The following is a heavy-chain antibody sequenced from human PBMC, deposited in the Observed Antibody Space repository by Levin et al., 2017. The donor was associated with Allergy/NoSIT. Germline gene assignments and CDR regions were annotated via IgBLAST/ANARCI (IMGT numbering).Heavy chain of an antibody. V-gene: IGHV3-30*05. Sequence: GGSLRLSCTASGLSFPDYGVHWVRQAPDKGLEWVAIITSDGSHKYYADSVRGRFTISRDNSRNTLYLEMNSLRVEDTAVYFCAALGSFDYWGLGTLVTVSS. CDR1: GLSFPDYG. CDR2: ITSDGSHK. J-gene: IGHJ4*02. CDR3: AALGSFDY. D-gene: IGHD3-16*01.